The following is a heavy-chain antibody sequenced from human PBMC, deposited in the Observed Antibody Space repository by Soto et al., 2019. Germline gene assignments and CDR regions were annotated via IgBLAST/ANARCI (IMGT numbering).Heavy chain of an antibody. J-gene: IGHJ4*02. D-gene: IGHD6-13*01. CDR2: MSPDSGNT. V-gene: IGHV1-8*01. Sequence: ASEKVSCKASGYTFTSLDINWVRQTAGQGLEWMGWMSPDSGNTGYAQKFEGRVTMTRDTSKSTAYMELSSLTSEDTAVYYCARGIAAGVDYWGQGALVTVSS. CDR1: GYTFTSLD. CDR3: ARGIAAGVDY.